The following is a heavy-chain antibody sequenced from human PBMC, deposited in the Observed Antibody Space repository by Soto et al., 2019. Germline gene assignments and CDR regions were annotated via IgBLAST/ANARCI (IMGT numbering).Heavy chain of an antibody. D-gene: IGHD2-21*01. CDR2: IYYSGST. V-gene: IGHV4-31*03. CDR1: GGSISSGGYY. CDR3: AASWVGCGGFNYYGMDV. Sequence: QVQLQESGPGLVKPSQTLSLTCTVSGGSISSGGYYWSWIRQHPGKGLEWIGYIYYSGSTYYNPSLKSRVTISVVTSKSQFSLQRSSVTAADTAVYYCAASWVGCGGFNYYGMDVWGQGTTVTVSS. J-gene: IGHJ6*02.